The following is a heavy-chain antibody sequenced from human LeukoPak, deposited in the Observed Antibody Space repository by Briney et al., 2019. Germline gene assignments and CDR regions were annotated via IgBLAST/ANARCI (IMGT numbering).Heavy chain of an antibody. V-gene: IGHV3-23*01. CDR3: AKGSYYDSSGSFYFDY. J-gene: IGHJ4*02. D-gene: IGHD3-22*01. CDR1: GFTFSSFW. Sequence: GGSLRLSCAASGFTFSSFWMSWVRQAPGKGLEWVSGISGSGDNTYYADSVKGRFTISRDNSKNTLYVQVNSLGTEDTAAYYCAKGSYYDSSGSFYFDYWGQGTLVTVSS. CDR2: ISGSGDNT.